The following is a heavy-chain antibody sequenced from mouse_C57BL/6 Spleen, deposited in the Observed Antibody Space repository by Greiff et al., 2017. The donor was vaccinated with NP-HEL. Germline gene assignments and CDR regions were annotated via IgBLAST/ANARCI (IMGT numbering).Heavy chain of an antibody. CDR2: INPYNGGT. Sequence: EVQLQQSGPVLVKPGASVKMSCKASGYTFTDYYMNWVKQSHGKSLEWIGVINPYNGGTSYNQKFKGKATLTVDKSSSTAYMELNSLTSEDSAVYYCARRDSSGYSLGAMHYWGQGTSVTVSS. V-gene: IGHV1-19*01. J-gene: IGHJ4*01. D-gene: IGHD3-2*02. CDR3: ARRDSSGYSLGAMHY. CDR1: GYTFTDYY.